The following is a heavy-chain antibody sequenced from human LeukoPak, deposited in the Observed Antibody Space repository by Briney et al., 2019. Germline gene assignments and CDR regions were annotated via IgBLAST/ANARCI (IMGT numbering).Heavy chain of an antibody. CDR2: INHSGST. CDR1: GGSFSGYY. Sequence: PSETLSLTCAVYGGSFSGYYWSWIRQPPGKGLEWIGEINHSGSTNYNPSLKSQVTISVDTSKNQFSLKLSSVTAADTAVYYCARGGRRPIQYFQHWGQGTLVTVSS. V-gene: IGHV4-34*01. J-gene: IGHJ1*01. CDR3: ARGGRRPIQYFQH. D-gene: IGHD3-10*01.